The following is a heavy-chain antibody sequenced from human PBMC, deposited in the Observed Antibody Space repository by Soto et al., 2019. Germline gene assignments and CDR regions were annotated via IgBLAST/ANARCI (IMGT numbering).Heavy chain of an antibody. J-gene: IGHJ6*03. CDR2: TYYRSRWYN. D-gene: IGHD3-10*01. V-gene: IGHV6-1*01. CDR1: WDSVSSNTAA. CDR3: AGSYSFQWYYMEV. Sequence: PSQTLSLTCAISWDSVSSNTAAWNRTRQSPSGGLEWLGRTYYRSRWYNDYAVSVRSRITINPDTTESQLSLHVDSVNREDSAVFYCAGSYSFQWYYMEVWGRGTKVTVSS.